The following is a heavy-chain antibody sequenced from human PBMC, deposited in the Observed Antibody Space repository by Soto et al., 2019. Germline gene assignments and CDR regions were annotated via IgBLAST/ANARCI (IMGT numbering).Heavy chain of an antibody. D-gene: IGHD2-15*01. J-gene: IGHJ6*02. CDR1: GFTFSSYG. V-gene: IGHV3-30*18. Sequence: QVQLVESGGGVVQPGRSLRLSCAASGFTFSSYGMHWVRQAPGKGLEWVAVISYDGSNKYYADSVKGRFTISRDNSKNRWXXQXNIXRAEEAAVYYCAKDQGRYCRGGSCYSSCYGYGMDVWGQGTTVTVSS. CDR2: ISYDGSNK. CDR3: AKDQGRYCRGGSCYSSCYGYGMDV.